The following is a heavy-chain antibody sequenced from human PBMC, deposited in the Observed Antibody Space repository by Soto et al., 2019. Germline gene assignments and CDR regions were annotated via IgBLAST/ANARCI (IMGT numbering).Heavy chain of an antibody. CDR2: MNPNSGNT. CDR3: ARVLRDSTIFGVVPHYYYYYGMDV. J-gene: IGHJ6*02. CDR1: GYTFTSYD. Sequence: ASLKVSCKASGYTFTSYDINWVRQATGQGLEWMGWMNPNSGNTGYAQKFQGRVTMTRNTSISTAYMELSSLRSEDTAVYYCARVLRDSTIFGVVPHYYYYYGMDVWGQGTTVTVSS. D-gene: IGHD3-3*01. V-gene: IGHV1-8*01.